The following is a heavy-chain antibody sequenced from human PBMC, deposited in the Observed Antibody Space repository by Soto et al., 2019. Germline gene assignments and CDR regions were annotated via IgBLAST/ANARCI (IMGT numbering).Heavy chain of an antibody. CDR1: GFTCSNAW. CDR2: ISGSGGST. CDR3: AKPTYSNQYYFDY. D-gene: IGHD4-4*01. J-gene: IGHJ4*02. Sequence: EVQLVESGGGLVKPGGSLRLSCAASGFTCSNAWMSWVRQAPGKGLEWVSAISGSGGSTYYADSVKGRFTISRDNSKNTLYLQMNSLRAEDTAVYDCAKPTYSNQYYFDYWGQGTLVTVSS. V-gene: IGHV3-23*04.